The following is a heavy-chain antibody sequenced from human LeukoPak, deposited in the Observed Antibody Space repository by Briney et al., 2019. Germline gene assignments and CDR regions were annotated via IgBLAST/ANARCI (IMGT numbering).Heavy chain of an antibody. CDR1: GFSISNINYY. CDR2: IHYSRGT. V-gene: IGHV4-39*07. J-gene: IGHJ6*03. Sequence: KSSETLSLTCTVSGFSISNINYYWGWLRQPPGKGLEWIVSIHYSRGTNYNPSLKGRVTISVDTSKNQFSLRLSSVSAADTALYYCARDRSNNPYYFYYMDVWGRGTTVTVSS. D-gene: IGHD1/OR15-1a*01. CDR3: ARDRSNNPYYFYYMDV.